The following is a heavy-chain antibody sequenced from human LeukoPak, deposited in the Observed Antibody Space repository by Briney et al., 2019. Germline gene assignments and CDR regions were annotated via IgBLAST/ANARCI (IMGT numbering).Heavy chain of an antibody. D-gene: IGHD1-26*01. CDR3: ARDRRGIGKAFDI. CDR2: ISFDGSNK. CDR1: GFTFSSYA. Sequence: GRSLRLSCAASGFTFSSYAMHWVRQAPGKGLEWVTIISFDGSNKYYADSMKGRFTISRDNAKNSLYLQMNSLRAEDTAVYYCARDRRGIGKAFDIWGQGTMVTVSS. J-gene: IGHJ3*02. V-gene: IGHV3-30*04.